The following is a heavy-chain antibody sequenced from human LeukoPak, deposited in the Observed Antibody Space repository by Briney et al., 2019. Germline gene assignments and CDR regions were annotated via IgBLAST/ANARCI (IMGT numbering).Heavy chain of an antibody. J-gene: IGHJ4*02. CDR3: ASNTETVLLWFGETGDY. V-gene: IGHV3-21*01. D-gene: IGHD3-10*01. CDR2: ISSSSSYV. Sequence: GGSLRLSCAASGFTFSPYTMTWVRQAPGKGLEWVSSISSSSSYVYYADSVKGRFTISRDNAESSLFLQMNSLRAEDTAVYYCASNTETVLLWFGETGDYWGQGTLVTVSS. CDR1: GFTFSPYT.